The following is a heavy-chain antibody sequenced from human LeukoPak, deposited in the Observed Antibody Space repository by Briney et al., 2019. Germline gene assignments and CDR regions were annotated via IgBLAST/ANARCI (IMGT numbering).Heavy chain of an antibody. J-gene: IGHJ4*02. CDR2: ISASGSTM. D-gene: IGHD3-10*01. CDR3: VRDRGRDLRVFDY. CDR1: GFTFSSYS. Sequence: PGGSPRLSCAASGFTFSSYSINWIRQAPGKGLEWVSYISASGSTMYYAGSVEGRFTISRDNAKNSLSLQMNSLRTEDTAVYYCVRDRGRDLRVFDYWGQGTLVTVSS. V-gene: IGHV3-48*01.